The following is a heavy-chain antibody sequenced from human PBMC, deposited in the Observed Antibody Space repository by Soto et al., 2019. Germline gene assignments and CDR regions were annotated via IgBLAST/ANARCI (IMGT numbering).Heavy chain of an antibody. CDR1: GFTFYDYT. D-gene: IGHD5-18*01. J-gene: IGHJ6*02. CDR2: ISWDGGST. CDR3: AKDMRDTYGMDV. Sequence: GGSLRLSCAASGFTFYDYTIHFVRQAPLKGLEWVSLISWDGGSTYYADSVKGRFTISRDNSKNSLYLQMNSLRTEDTALYYCAKDMRDTYGMDVWGQGTTVTVSS. V-gene: IGHV3-43*01.